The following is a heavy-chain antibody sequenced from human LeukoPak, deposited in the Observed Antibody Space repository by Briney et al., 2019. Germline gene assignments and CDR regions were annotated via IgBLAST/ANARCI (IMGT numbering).Heavy chain of an antibody. Sequence: PGGSLRLSCAASGFTFSDYGMHWVRQAPGKGLEWVAFIRYDGSNKYYADSVKGRFTISRDNSKNTLYLQMNSLRAEDTAVYYCAKGPWLAYPYYFDYWGQGTLVTVSS. D-gene: IGHD6-19*01. CDR2: IRYDGSNK. CDR3: AKGPWLAYPYYFDY. CDR1: GFTFSDYG. J-gene: IGHJ4*02. V-gene: IGHV3-30*02.